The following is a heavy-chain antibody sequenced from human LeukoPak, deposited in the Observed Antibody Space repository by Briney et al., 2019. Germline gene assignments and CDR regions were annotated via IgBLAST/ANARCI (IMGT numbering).Heavy chain of an antibody. CDR1: GYTFTSYG. D-gene: IGHD3/OR15-3a*01. V-gene: IGHV1-18*01. CDR2: ISAYNGST. Sequence: ASVNVSCKASGYTFTSYGISWVRQAPGQGLEWMGWISAYNGSTNYAQKLQGRVTMTTDTSTSTAYMELRSLRSDDTAVYYCARVRTSRLYYGMDVWGQGTTVTVSS. J-gene: IGHJ6*02. CDR3: ARVRTSRLYYGMDV.